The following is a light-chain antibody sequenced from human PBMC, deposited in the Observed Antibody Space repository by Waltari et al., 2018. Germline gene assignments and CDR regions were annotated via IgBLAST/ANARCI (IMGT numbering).Light chain of an antibody. CDR1: QNVNMY. Sequence: EIVLTQSPATLSLSPGDRATLSCRASQNVNMYLAWYQQKPGQGPRLLISDATDRAAGVPARFSGSGSGTEFTLTISSLEPEDFAVYHCQQRNHWITFGQGTRLEI. CDR2: DAT. V-gene: IGKV3-11*01. J-gene: IGKJ5*01. CDR3: QQRNHWIT.